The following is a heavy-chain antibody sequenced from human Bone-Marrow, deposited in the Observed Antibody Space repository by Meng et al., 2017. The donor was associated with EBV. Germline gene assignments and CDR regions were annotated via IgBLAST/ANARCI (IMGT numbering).Heavy chain of an antibody. CDR1: GFTFSSHA. CDR3: AKAPIWSYFDH. V-gene: IGHV3-23*04. D-gene: IGHD3-16*01. J-gene: IGHJ4*02. Sequence: VVWSGGGGVQRGGSLRLSCAASGFTFSSHAMSWVRQAPGKGLEWVSSISGSGGSTYYADSVKGRFTVSRDNSKNTLYLQMDSLRAEDTAVYYCAKAPIWSYFDHWGQGALVTVSS. CDR2: ISGSGGST.